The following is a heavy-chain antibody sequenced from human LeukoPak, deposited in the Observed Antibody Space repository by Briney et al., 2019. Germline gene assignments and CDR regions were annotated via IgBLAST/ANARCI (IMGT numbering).Heavy chain of an antibody. CDR2: IYTNGST. V-gene: IGHV4-4*07. CDR3: ARGRYESTRLSAYYYYYMDV. D-gene: IGHD1-14*01. CDR1: GGSISSYY. J-gene: IGHJ6*03. Sequence: SETLSLTCTVSGGSISSYYWSWIRQLAGKGLEWIGRIYTNGSTIYNPSLKSRVTMSVDTSKNQFSLKLSSVTAADTAVYYCARGRYESTRLSAYYYYYMDVWGKGTTVTVSS.